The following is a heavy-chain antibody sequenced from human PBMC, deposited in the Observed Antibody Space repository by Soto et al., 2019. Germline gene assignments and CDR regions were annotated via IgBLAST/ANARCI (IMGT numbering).Heavy chain of an antibody. CDR2: IYYSGST. J-gene: IGHJ5*02. V-gene: IGHV4-59*01. Sequence: SETLSLTCTVSGCSISSYYWSWIRQPPGKGLEWIGYIYYSGSTNYNPSLKSRVTISVDTSKNQFSLKLSSVTAADTAVYYCARGRNWFDPWGQGTLVTVSS. CDR3: ARGRNWFDP. CDR1: GCSISSYY.